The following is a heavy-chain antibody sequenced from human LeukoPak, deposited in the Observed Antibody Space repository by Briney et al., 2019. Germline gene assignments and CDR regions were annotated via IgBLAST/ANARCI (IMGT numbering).Heavy chain of an antibody. CDR3: ARERWLRSFDY. D-gene: IGHD5-12*01. V-gene: IGHV3-74*01. Sequence: GGSLRLSCAASGFTFSNYWMHWVRQAPGKGLVWVSRINPDGSSTDYADSVKGRFTISRDNARNTLYLQMNSLRVEDTAVYYCARERWLRSFDYWGQGTLVTVSS. J-gene: IGHJ4*02. CDR1: GFTFSNYW. CDR2: INPDGSST.